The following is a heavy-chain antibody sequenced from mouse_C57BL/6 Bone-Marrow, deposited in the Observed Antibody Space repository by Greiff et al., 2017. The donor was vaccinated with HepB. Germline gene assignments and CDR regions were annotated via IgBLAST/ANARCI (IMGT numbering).Heavy chain of an antibody. Sequence: EVMLVESGGGLVQPGGSLKLSCAASGFTFSDYYMYWVRQTPEKRLEWVAYISNGGGSTYYPDTVKGRFTISRDNAKNTLYLQMSRLKSEDTAMYYCARQYGNYGGFAYWGQGTLVTVSA. CDR3: ARQYGNYGGFAY. D-gene: IGHD2-1*01. CDR1: GFTFSDYY. J-gene: IGHJ3*01. V-gene: IGHV5-12*01. CDR2: ISNGGGST.